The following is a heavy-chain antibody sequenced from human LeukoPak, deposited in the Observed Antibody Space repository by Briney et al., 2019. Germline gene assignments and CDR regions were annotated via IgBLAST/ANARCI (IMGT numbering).Heavy chain of an antibody. CDR3: ARAYYYDSSGPIHYFDY. Sequence: ASVKVSCKASGCTFTTYHMHWVRQAPGQGLEWMGIINPSGGITSYAQKFQGRVTMTRDTSTSTVNMELSSLRSEDTAVYYCARAYYYDSSGPIHYFDYWGQGTLVTVSS. D-gene: IGHD3-22*01. J-gene: IGHJ4*02. V-gene: IGHV1-46*01. CDR1: GCTFTTYH. CDR2: INPSGGIT.